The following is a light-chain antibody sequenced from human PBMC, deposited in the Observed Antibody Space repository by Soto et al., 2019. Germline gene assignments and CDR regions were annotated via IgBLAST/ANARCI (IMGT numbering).Light chain of an antibody. Sequence: EIVLTQSPGTLSLSPGETATLSCRASQSVSNYLAWFQQKPGQPPRLLIYDISKRATGIPARFSGSGSGTDFTLTISRLEPEDFAFYYCQQRVTFGPGTKVDIK. V-gene: IGKV3-11*01. J-gene: IGKJ3*01. CDR2: DIS. CDR1: QSVSNY. CDR3: QQRVT.